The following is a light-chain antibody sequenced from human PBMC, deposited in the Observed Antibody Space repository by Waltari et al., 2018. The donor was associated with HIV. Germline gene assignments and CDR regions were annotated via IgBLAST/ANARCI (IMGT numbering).Light chain of an antibody. CDR3: QQNYDTQYT. CDR2: SAS. CDR1: QSIDNY. J-gene: IGKJ2*01. V-gene: IGKV1-39*01. Sequence: DIQMTQSPSLSTSVGDRVTITCRASQSIDNYVNWYQLKPGKTPNLLIYSASNLQSGVPSRFSGSGSGTDFTLTISSLQPEDIATYYCQQNYDTQYTFGQGTKLEIK.